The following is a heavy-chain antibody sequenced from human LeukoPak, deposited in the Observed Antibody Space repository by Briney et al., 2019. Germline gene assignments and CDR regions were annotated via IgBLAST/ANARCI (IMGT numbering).Heavy chain of an antibody. CDR3: ARDSLRSGSYYN. CDR1: GGSISSSYSY. J-gene: IGHJ4*02. D-gene: IGHD3-10*01. Sequence: SETLSLTCTVSGGSISSSYSYWGWIRQPPGKGLEWIGNIYYSGNTYYSPSLTSRVTLSVDTSENQFSLKLSSVTAADTAVYYCARDSLRSGSYYNWGQGTLVTVSS. V-gene: IGHV4-39*07. CDR2: IYYSGNT.